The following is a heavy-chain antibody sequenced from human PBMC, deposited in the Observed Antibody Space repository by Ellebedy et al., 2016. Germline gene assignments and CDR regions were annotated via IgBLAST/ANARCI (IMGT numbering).Heavy chain of an antibody. Sequence: SETLSLXCGVYGGSFSGYFWSWIRQPPGQGLEWIGEINHSGSTNYKSSLKSRVTLSVDTSRNQFSLKLSSVTAADTAVYYCARAPYYDILTGYFHDSFDIWGQGTTVTVSA. CDR1: GGSFSGYF. CDR2: INHSGST. V-gene: IGHV4-34*01. D-gene: IGHD3-9*01. CDR3: ARAPYYDILTGYFHDSFDI. J-gene: IGHJ3*02.